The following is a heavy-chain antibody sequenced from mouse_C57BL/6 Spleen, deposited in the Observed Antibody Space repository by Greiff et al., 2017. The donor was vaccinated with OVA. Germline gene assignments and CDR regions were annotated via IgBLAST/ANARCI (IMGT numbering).Heavy chain of an antibody. V-gene: IGHV1-81*01. CDR1: GYTFTSYG. J-gene: IGHJ4*01. CDR2: IYPRSGNT. D-gene: IGHD1-1*01. Sequence: VQLQQSGAELARPGASVKLSCKASGYTFTSYGISWVKQSTGQGLEWIGEIYPRSGNTYYNEKFKGKATLTADKSSSTAYMELRSLTSEDSAVYFCARARYYGSSPHYYAMDYWGQGTSVTVSS. CDR3: ARARYYGSSPHYYAMDY.